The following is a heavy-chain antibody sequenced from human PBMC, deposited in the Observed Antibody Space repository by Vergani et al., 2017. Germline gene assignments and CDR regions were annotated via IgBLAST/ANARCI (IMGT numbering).Heavy chain of an antibody. J-gene: IGHJ6*03. CDR3: ARVVTYCSGGSCYYYYYYMDV. D-gene: IGHD2-15*01. Sequence: EVQLVESGGGLVQPGGSLRLSCAASGFTFSSYSMNWVRQAPGKGLEWVSYISSSSSTIYYADSVKGRFTISRDNAKNSLYLQMNSLRAEDTAVYYCARVVTYCSGGSCYYYYYYMDVWGKGTTVTVSS. CDR2: ISSSSSTI. V-gene: IGHV3-48*04. CDR1: GFTFSSYS.